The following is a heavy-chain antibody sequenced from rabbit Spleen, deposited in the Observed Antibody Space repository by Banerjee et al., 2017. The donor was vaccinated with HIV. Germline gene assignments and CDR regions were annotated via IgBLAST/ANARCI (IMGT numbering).Heavy chain of an antibody. CDR3: ARDHDTTSDINVHGMDL. J-gene: IGHJ6*01. CDR1: GFSFSSKYW. CDR2: IYTGSTGSSGST. Sequence: QSLEESGGDLVKPGASLTLTCTASGFSFSSKYWICWVRQAPGKGLEWNGCIYTGSTGSSGSTYYASWAKGRFTISKTSSTTVTLQMTSLTAADTATYFCARDHDTTSDINVHGMDLWGPGTLVPS. D-gene: IGHD1-1*01. V-gene: IGHV1S40*01.